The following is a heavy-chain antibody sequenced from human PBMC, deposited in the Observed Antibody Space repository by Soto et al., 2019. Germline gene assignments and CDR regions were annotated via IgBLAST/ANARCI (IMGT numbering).Heavy chain of an antibody. CDR1: GGSMDRSY. D-gene: IGHD3-22*01. J-gene: IGHJ4*02. V-gene: IGHV4-59*01. CDR3: ARERSYYCSGYFDX. Sequence: PSETLSLTCTVSGGSMDRSYWSWVRQSPGKGLEWIGYIFYSGTTNYNPSLKSRVTISVDTSKNQFSLQLTSVTAAETGVYFCARERSYYCSGYFDXWGQGTQVTVSX. CDR2: IFYSGTT.